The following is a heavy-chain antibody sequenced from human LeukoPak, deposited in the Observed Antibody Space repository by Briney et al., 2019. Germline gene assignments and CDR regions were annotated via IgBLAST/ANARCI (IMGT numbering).Heavy chain of an antibody. CDR3: ARAVDTAMVFDY. CDR2: IYHSGST. V-gene: IGHV4-30-2*01. CDR1: GGSISSGGYY. D-gene: IGHD5-18*01. Sequence: SATLSLTCTVSGGSISSGGYYWSWIRQPPGKGLEWIGYIYHSGSTYYNPSLKSRVTISVDRSKNQFSLKLSSVTAADTAVYYCARAVDTAMVFDYWGQGTLVTVSS. J-gene: IGHJ4*02.